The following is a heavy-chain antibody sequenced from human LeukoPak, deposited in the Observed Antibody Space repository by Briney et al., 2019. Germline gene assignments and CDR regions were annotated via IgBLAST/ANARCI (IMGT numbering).Heavy chain of an antibody. Sequence: GGSLTLSCAASGFTFSTYGMEWVRQAPGKGLEWVALIWDDGANTYYIDSVKGRFTISRDNSKSTLYLQMNSVRAEDTAVYYCEKAGGHSGYYHYYYMDGCRKATTATVCS. V-gene: IGHV3-30*02. CDR3: EKAGGHSGYYHYYYMDG. D-gene: IGHD5-12*01. CDR2: IWDDGANT. CDR1: GFTFSTYG. J-gene: IGHJ6*03.